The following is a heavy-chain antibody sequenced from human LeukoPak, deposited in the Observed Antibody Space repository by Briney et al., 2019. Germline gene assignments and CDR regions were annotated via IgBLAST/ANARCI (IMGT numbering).Heavy chain of an antibody. CDR1: GFTFSGYW. V-gene: IGHV3-7*03. Sequence: GGSLRLSCAASGFTFSGYWMSWVRQAPGKGLECVANIKQDGSEKYYADSVKGRFTISRDNSKNTLYLQMNSLRAEDTAVYYCAKIPVLRLRSGRDDAFDIWGQGTMVTVSS. D-gene: IGHD4-17*01. CDR2: IKQDGSEK. J-gene: IGHJ3*02. CDR3: AKIPVLRLRSGRDDAFDI.